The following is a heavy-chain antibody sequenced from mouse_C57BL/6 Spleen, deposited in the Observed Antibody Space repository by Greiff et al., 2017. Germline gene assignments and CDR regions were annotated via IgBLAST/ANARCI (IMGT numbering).Heavy chain of an antibody. CDR2: ISYDGSN. J-gene: IGHJ4*01. CDR1: GYSITSGYY. D-gene: IGHD2-3*01. V-gene: IGHV3-6*01. CDR3: ASDGYYIYYYAMDY. Sequence: EVKLVESGPGLVKPSQSLSLTCSVTGYSITSGYYWNWIRQFPGNKLEWMGYISYDGSNNYNPSLKNRISITRDTSKNQFFLKLNSVTTEDTATYYCASDGYYIYYYAMDYWGQGTSVTVSS.